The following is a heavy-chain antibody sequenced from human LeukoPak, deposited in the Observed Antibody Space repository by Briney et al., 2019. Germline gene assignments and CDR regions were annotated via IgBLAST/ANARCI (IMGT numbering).Heavy chain of an antibody. CDR2: TVSDNNP. V-gene: IGHV3-23*01. CDR3: ARDLHCYVAMDV. CDR1: GFTVSASG. D-gene: IGHD2-2*01. Sequence: PGRSLRLSCAASGFTVSASGMSSVSQHPGHGMARVSSTVSDNNPHYSECVKCRFASSRDNSKSMLFLQLNSLRAEDTALYCCARDLHCYVAMDVWGQGTTVTVPS. J-gene: IGHJ6*02.